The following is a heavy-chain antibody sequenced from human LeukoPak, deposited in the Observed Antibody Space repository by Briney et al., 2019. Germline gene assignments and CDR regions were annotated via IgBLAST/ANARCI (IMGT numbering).Heavy chain of an antibody. Sequence: PGGSLRLSCAASGFTFSSYTMSWVRQAPGKGLEWVSVISGSGDSTYYADSVKGRFTISRDNSKNTLYLQMNSLRAEDTAVHYCARKAAPPDFWGQGTLVTVSS. V-gene: IGHV3-23*01. CDR3: ARKAAPPDF. D-gene: IGHD6-13*01. CDR2: ISGSGDST. J-gene: IGHJ4*02. CDR1: GFTFSSYT.